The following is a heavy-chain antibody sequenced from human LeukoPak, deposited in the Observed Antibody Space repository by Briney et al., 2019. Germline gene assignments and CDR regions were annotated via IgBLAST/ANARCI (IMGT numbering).Heavy chain of an antibody. Sequence: TSETLFLICTVSGYSISRGYYWGWIRQSPEKGLEWIGNIYHGGSAYYNPSLKSRVTISVVTAKNHYSLKLSSVTAADTAVYYGAREALWFGELLPYLDYWGQGTLVTVSS. CDR1: GYSISRGYY. J-gene: IGHJ4*02. D-gene: IGHD3-10*01. CDR3: AREALWFGELLPYLDY. CDR2: IYHGGSA. V-gene: IGHV4-38-2*02.